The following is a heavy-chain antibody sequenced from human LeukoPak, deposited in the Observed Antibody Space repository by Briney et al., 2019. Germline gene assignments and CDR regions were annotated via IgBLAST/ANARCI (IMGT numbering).Heavy chain of an antibody. D-gene: IGHD5-18*01. V-gene: IGHV2-5*02. Sequence: SGPTLVKPTATLTLTCSFSGFSLKSGGEPVGWVRQPPGKALEFLALVYWDNDYRYSPSLRDRLNIIKDTSKKQVVLTMINMDPVDTGTYYCAHRRGYTYGYEAFDHWGQG. CDR3: AHRRGYTYGYEAFDH. CDR2: VYWDNDY. J-gene: IGHJ4*02. CDR1: GFSLKSGGEP.